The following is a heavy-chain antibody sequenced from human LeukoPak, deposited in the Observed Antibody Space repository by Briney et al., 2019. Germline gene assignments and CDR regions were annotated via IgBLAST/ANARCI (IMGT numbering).Heavy chain of an antibody. CDR2: ISSSSMYI. CDR1: GFSFSTYS. V-gene: IGHV3-21*01. CDR3: ARKDYYYYGMDV. Sequence: GGSLRLSCATSGFSFSTYSMNWVRQAPGKGLEWVSSISSSSMYIYYADSVKGRFTISRDKAKNSLYLQMTSLTVEDSAVYYCARKDYYYYGMDVWGQGTTVTVSS. J-gene: IGHJ6*02.